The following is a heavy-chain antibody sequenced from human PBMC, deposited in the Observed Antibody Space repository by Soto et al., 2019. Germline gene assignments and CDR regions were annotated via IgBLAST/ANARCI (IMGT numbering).Heavy chain of an antibody. J-gene: IGHJ4*02. CDR2: IYYSGST. Sequence: PSETLSLTCTVSGGSISSYYWSWIRQPPGKGLEWIGYIYYSGSTNYNPSLKSRVTISVDTSKNQFSLKLSSVTAADTAVYYCARMYSSSSCFDYWGQGTLVTVSS. D-gene: IGHD6-6*01. V-gene: IGHV4-59*08. CDR1: GGSISSYY. CDR3: ARMYSSSSCFDY.